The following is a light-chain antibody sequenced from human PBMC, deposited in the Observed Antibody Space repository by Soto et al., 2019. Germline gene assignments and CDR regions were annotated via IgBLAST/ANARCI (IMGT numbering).Light chain of an antibody. CDR3: HQRINGPPP. V-gene: IGKV3-11*01. CDR1: QSVSSY. J-gene: IGKJ1*01. Sequence: EIVLTQSASTLSLSPGERATLSCRASQSVSSYLAWFQQIPGQAPRLLIYDASNRATGIPARFSGSGSGTDFTLTNSGLEPGEDGVYYCHQRINGPPPFGEGTRVDIK. CDR2: DAS.